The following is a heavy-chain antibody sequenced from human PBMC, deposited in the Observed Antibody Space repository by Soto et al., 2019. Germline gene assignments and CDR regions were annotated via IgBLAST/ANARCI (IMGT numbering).Heavy chain of an antibody. CDR3: ARGDYGDSAGGPVDY. Sequence: SETLSLTCAVYGGSFGGYYWSWIRQPPGKGLEWIGEINHSGSTNYNPSLKSRVTISVDTSKNQFSLKLSSVTAADTAVYYCARGDYGDSAGGPVDYWGQGTLVTVSS. V-gene: IGHV4-34*01. J-gene: IGHJ4*02. D-gene: IGHD4-17*01. CDR1: GGSFGGYY. CDR2: INHSGST.